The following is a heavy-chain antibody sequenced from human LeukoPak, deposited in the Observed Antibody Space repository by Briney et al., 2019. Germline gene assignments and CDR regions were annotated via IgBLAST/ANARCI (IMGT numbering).Heavy chain of an antibody. CDR2: IYPGDSDT. CDR1: GYSFTTYW. V-gene: IGHV5-51*01. CDR3: ERHIIGGATGSAFDI. Sequence: GESLKISCEGSGYSFTTYWIGWVRQMPGKGLEWMGIIYPGDSDTRYSPSFQGQVTISADKSISTAYLQWSSLKASDTAIYYCERHIIGGATGSAFDIWGQGTMVTVSS. J-gene: IGHJ3*02. D-gene: IGHD1-26*01.